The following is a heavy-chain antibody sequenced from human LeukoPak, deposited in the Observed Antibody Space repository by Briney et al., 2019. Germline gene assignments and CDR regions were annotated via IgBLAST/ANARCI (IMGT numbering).Heavy chain of an antibody. CDR1: GFTLSSYA. V-gene: IGHV3-23*01. CDR2: ISVSGNT. CDR3: AKARDDYGDYPFDY. J-gene: IGHJ4*02. Sequence: GGSLRLSCAASGFTLSSYAMSWVRQGPGKGLEWVSAISVSGNTYHADSVKGRFTISRDSSKNTVYLQMNSLRTEDTAVYYCAKARDDYGDYPFDYWGQGTLVTVSS. D-gene: IGHD4-17*01.